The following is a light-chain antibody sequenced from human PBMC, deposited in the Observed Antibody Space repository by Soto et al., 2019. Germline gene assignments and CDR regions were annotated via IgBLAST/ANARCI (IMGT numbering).Light chain of an antibody. CDR1: QSVSSSY. CDR2: GAS. V-gene: IGKV3-20*01. CDR3: QQYGSSSLYT. Sequence: EIVLTQSPGTLSLSPGERATLSCRASQSVSSSYLGWYQQKPGQAPRLLIYGASSRATGIPDRFSGSGSGPDFTLTISRLEPEDFAVYYCQQYGSSSLYTFGQGTKLEIK. J-gene: IGKJ2*01.